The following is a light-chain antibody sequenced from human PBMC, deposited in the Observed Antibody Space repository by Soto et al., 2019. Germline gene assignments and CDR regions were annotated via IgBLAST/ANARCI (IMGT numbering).Light chain of an antibody. V-gene: IGKV3-15*01. J-gene: IGKJ1*01. CDR3: QQYNNWPRT. Sequence: EIVMTQSPATLSVSPGASATLSCRASQSVSTNLAWYQQKPGQVPRVLIYGASTRATEIPARFSGSGSGTEFTLTIDSLQSEDFAVYYCQQYNNWPRTFGQATKVDIK. CDR1: QSVSTN. CDR2: GAS.